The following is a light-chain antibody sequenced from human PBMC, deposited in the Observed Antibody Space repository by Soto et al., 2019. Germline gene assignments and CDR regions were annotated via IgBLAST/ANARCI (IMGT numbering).Light chain of an antibody. CDR1: QSVSSRY. CDR3: WQYGSSPPFT. J-gene: IGKJ2*01. Sequence: EIVLTQSPGTLSLSPGERATLSCRASQSVSSRYLAWYQQKPGQAPRLLIYGASNRATGIPDRFSGSGSGRDFTITISRLEPEDFAVYFCWQYGSSPPFTFGQGTKVEIK. V-gene: IGKV3-20*01. CDR2: GAS.